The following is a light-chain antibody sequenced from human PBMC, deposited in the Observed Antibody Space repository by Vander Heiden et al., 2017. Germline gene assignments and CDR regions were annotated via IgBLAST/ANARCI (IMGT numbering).Light chain of an antibody. CDR1: SSNIGSNY. CDR2: SNN. CDR3: AAWDDSLSGLWV. J-gene: IGLJ3*02. Sequence: QSVLTQPPSASGTPGQRVTIPCSGSSSNIGSNYVYWYQQLPGTAPKRLIYSNNQRPSGVPDRFSGSKSGTSASLAISGLRSEDEADYYCAAWDDSLSGLWVFGGGTKLTVL. V-gene: IGLV1-47*02.